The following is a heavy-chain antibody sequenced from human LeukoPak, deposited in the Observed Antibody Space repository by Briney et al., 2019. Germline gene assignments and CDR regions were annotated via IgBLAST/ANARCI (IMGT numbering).Heavy chain of an antibody. CDR3: ARHLMAAARTPVDY. Sequence: SETLSLTCTVSGGSISSSSYYWGWIRQPPGKGLEWIGSIYYSGSTYYNPSLKSRVTISVDTSKNQFSLKLSSVTAADTAVYYCARHLMAAARTPVDYWGQGTLVTVSS. CDR2: IYYSGST. J-gene: IGHJ4*02. CDR1: GGSISSSSYY. D-gene: IGHD6-13*01. V-gene: IGHV4-39*01.